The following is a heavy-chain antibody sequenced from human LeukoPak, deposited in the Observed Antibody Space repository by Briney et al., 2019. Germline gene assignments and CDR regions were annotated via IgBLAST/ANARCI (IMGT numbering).Heavy chain of an antibody. J-gene: IGHJ4*02. D-gene: IGHD1-14*01. Sequence: NPSETLSLTCTVSGGSISSSSYYWGWIRQPPGKGLEWIGSIYYSGSTYYNPSLKSRVTISVDTSKNQFSLKLSSVTAADTAVYYCARDVAEPSPTGGTDYWGQGTLVTVSS. CDR3: ARDVAEPSPTGGTDY. V-gene: IGHV4-39*07. CDR1: GGSISSSSYY. CDR2: IYYSGST.